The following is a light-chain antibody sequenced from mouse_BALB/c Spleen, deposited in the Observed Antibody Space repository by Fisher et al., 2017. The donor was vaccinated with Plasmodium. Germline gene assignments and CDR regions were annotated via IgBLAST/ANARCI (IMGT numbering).Light chain of an antibody. Sequence: VLTQSPLTLSVTIGQPASISCKSSQSLLNSDGKTYLSWLLQRPGQSPKRLIYLVSKLDSGVPDRFTGSGSGTDFTLKISRVEAEDLGIYYCWQGTHSWTFGGGTNLEIK. CDR1: QSLLNSDGKTY. J-gene: IGKJ1*01. CDR2: LVS. CDR3: WQGTHSWT. V-gene: IGKV1-135*01.